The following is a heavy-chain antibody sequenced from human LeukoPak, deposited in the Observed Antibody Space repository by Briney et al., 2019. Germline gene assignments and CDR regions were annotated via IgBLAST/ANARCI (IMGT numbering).Heavy chain of an antibody. CDR1: GFTVSSNY. Sequence: GGSLRLSCAASGFTVSSNYMSWVRQAPGQGLEWVSVIYSGGSTYYADSVKGRFTISRDNSKNTVYLQMNSLRAEDSAVYYRARAIAVAGTFDYWGQGTLVTVSS. CDR3: ARAIAVAGTFDY. D-gene: IGHD6-19*01. CDR2: IYSGGST. J-gene: IGHJ4*02. V-gene: IGHV3-53*01.